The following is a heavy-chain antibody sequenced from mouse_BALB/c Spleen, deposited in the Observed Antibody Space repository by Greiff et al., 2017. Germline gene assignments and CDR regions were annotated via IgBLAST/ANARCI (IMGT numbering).Heavy chain of an antibody. CDR2: ISSGGST. Sequence: EVQGVESGGGLVKPGGSLKLSCAASGFTFSSYAMSWVRQTPEKRLEWVASISSGGSTYYPDSVKGRFTISRDNARNILYLQMSSLRSEDTAMYYCARVADYAMDYWGQGTSVTVSS. CDR3: ARVADYAMDY. CDR1: GFTFSSYA. J-gene: IGHJ4*01. V-gene: IGHV5-6-5*01.